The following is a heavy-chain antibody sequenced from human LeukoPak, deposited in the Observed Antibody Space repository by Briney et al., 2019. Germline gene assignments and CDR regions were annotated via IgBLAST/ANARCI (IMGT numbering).Heavy chain of an antibody. CDR3: AREGGSGWYSGWFDP. CDR1: GFTVSSNS. D-gene: IGHD6-19*01. V-gene: IGHV3-66*03. CDR2: IYSDNT. J-gene: IGHJ5*02. Sequence: PGGSLRLSCTVSGFTVSSNSMSWVRQAPGKGLEWVSFIYSDNTHYSDSVKGRFTISRDNSKNTLYLQMNSLRAEDTAVYYCAREGGSGWYSGWFDPWGQGTLVTVSS.